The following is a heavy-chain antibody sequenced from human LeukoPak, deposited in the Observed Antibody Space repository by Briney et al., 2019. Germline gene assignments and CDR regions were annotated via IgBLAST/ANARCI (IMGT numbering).Heavy chain of an antibody. CDR1: GFTFSNYG. CDR3: ARGYSGYFYY. Sequence: GGSLRLSCAASGFTFSNYGMHWGRQAPGKGLEWVALISYDGSNKYYADSVKGRFTISRDNAKSSLYLQMDSLRAEDTAVYYCARGYSGYFYYWGQGTFDPVSS. D-gene: IGHD5-12*01. J-gene: IGHJ4*02. CDR2: ISYDGSNK. V-gene: IGHV3-30*03.